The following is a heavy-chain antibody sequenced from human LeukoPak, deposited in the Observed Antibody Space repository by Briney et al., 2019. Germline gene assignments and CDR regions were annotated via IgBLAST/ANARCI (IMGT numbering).Heavy chain of an antibody. Sequence: SETLSLTCAVYGGSFSGYYWSWIRQPPGKGLEWIGEINHSGSTNYNPSLKSRVTISVDTSKNQFSLKLSSVTAADTAVYCCARGGSYYDSSGYYRTSYFDYWGQGTLVTVSS. D-gene: IGHD3-22*01. CDR2: INHSGST. J-gene: IGHJ4*02. CDR3: ARGGSYYDSSGYYRTSYFDY. CDR1: GGSFSGYY. V-gene: IGHV4-34*01.